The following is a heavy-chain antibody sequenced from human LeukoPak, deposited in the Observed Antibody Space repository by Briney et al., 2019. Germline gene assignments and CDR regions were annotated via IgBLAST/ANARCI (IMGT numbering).Heavy chain of an antibody. Sequence: GGSLRLSCAASGFTFSSYSMNWVRQAPGKGLEWVSYISSSSSTIYYADSVKGRFTISRDNAKNSLYLQMNSLRAEDTAVYYCARDFGGRGDYWGQGTLVTVSS. CDR1: GFTFSSYS. CDR3: ARDFGGRGDY. CDR2: ISSSSSTI. V-gene: IGHV3-48*01. J-gene: IGHJ4*02. D-gene: IGHD3-3*01.